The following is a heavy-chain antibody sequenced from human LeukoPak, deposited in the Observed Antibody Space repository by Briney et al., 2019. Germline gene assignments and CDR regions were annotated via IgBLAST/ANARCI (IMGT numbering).Heavy chain of an antibody. D-gene: IGHD3-22*01. V-gene: IGHV4-4*07. J-gene: IGHJ4*02. CDR2: IHASGSA. Sequence: KPSETLSLTCTVSGFSITSYHWSWIRQPPGKGLEWIARIHASGSANYYPYPKSRVTMSVDTSKNQFSLKLTSVTAADTAVYYCARDGLYSYGYSYFYYWGQGTLVTASS. CDR3: ARDGLYSYGYSYFYY. CDR1: GFSITSYH.